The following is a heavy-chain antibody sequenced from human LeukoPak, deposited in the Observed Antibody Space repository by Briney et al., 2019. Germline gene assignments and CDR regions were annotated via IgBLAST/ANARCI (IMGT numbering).Heavy chain of an antibody. D-gene: IGHD6-19*01. V-gene: IGHV4-4*07. J-gene: IGHJ5*02. CDR2: IYSSGST. CDR3: ARMVQGYSSVWPQTGNNWFDP. CDR1: GVSISDYY. Sequence: SETLSLTCTVSGVSISDYYWSWIRQPAGKGPEWIGRIYSSGSTNYNPSLKSRLTISVDKSKNQFSLKLPSVPAADTAVYYCARMVQGYSSVWPQTGNNWFDPWGQGTLVIVSS.